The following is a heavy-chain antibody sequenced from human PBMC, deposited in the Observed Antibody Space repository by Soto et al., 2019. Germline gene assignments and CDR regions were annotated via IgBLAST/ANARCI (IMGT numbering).Heavy chain of an antibody. V-gene: IGHV4-31*11. CDR1: GVSISSGGYY. CDR3: ARGTAGVAPAALDY. Sequence: QVQLQESGPGLVKPSQTLSLTCAVSGVSISSGGYYWTWIRQYPGKGLEWVAYIFHGGTPYYNPSLKSRVTISLDTSKNQFSLELTSVTAADTAVYFCARGTAGVAPAALDYWGQGTLVTVSS. J-gene: IGHJ4*02. CDR2: IFHGGTP. D-gene: IGHD2-2*01.